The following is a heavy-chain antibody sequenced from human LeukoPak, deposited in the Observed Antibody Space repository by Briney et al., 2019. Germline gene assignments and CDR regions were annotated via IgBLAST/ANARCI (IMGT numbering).Heavy chain of an antibody. CDR3: ARVPAAGTGGIWFDP. Sequence: GASVKVSCKASGYTFTSYGISWVRQAPGQGLEWMGWISAYNGNTNYAQKLQGRVTMTTDTSTSTACMELRSLRSDDTAVYYCARVPAAGTGGIWFDPWGQGTLVTVSS. CDR1: GYTFTSYG. D-gene: IGHD6-13*01. J-gene: IGHJ5*02. V-gene: IGHV1-18*01. CDR2: ISAYNGNT.